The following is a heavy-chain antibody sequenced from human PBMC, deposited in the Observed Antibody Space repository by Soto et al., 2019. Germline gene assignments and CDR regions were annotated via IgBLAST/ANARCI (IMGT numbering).Heavy chain of an antibody. CDR3: ARAVAVAGTDYYYYGMDV. J-gene: IGHJ6*02. CDR2: ISAYNGNT. V-gene: IGHV1-18*01. CDR1: GYTFTSYG. Sequence: ASVKVSCKASGYTFTSYGISWVRQAPGQGLEWMGWISAYNGNTNYAQKLQGRVTMTTDTSTSTAYMELRSLRSDDTAVYYCARAVAVAGTDYYYYGMDVWGQGTTVTVSS. D-gene: IGHD6-19*01.